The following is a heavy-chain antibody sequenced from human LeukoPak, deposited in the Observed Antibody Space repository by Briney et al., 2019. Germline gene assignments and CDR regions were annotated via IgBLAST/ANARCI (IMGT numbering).Heavy chain of an antibody. J-gene: IGHJ4*02. CDR1: GYTFTSHY. V-gene: IGHV1-46*01. CDR2: INPSGGST. Sequence: ASVKVSCKASGYTFTSHYMHWVRQAPGQGLEWMGIINPSGGSTSYAQKFQGRVTMTRDMSTSTVYMELSSLRSEDTAVYYCARGPSKYYDILTGYHPYFDYWGQGTLVTVSS. CDR3: ARGPSKYYDILTGYHPYFDY. D-gene: IGHD3-9*01.